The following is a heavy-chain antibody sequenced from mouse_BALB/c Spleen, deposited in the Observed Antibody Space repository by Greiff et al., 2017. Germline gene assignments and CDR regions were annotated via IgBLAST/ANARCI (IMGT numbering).Heavy chain of an antibody. CDR3: ARAPYGNYEAWFAY. Sequence: EVKVVESGGGLVQPGGSLRLSCATSGFTFTDYYMSWVRQPPGKALEWLGFIRNKANGYTTEYSASVKGRFTISRDNSQSILYLQMNTLRAEDSATYYGARAPYGNYEAWFAYWGQGTLVTVSA. CDR2: IRNKANGYTT. J-gene: IGHJ3*01. CDR1: GFTFTDYY. D-gene: IGHD2-1*01. V-gene: IGHV7-3*02.